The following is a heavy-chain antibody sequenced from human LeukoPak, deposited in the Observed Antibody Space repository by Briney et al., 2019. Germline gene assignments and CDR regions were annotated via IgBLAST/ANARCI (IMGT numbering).Heavy chain of an antibody. J-gene: IGHJ6*02. D-gene: IGHD2-2*01. CDR3: ARDRRGYQLWGMDV. Sequence: SVKVSCKASGGTFSSYAISWVRQAPGQGLEWMGGIIPIFGTANYAQKFQGRVTITADESTSTAYMELSSLGSEDTAVYYCARDRRGYQLWGMDVWGQGTTVTVSS. CDR1: GGTFSSYA. V-gene: IGHV1-69*13. CDR2: IIPIFGTA.